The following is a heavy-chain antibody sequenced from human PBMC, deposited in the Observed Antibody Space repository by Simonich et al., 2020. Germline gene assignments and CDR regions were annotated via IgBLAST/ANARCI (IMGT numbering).Heavy chain of an antibody. D-gene: IGHD6-13*01. J-gene: IGHJ4*02. V-gene: IGHV3-21*01. CDR1: GFTFSSYS. CDR2: ISSSSSYI. CDR3: ARARGDSSSWYFDY. Sequence: EVQLVESGGGLVKPGGSLRLSCAASGFTFSSYSMNWVRQAPGKGREWVSSISSSSSYIYYADSGKGRFTISRDNAKNSLYLQMNSLRAEDTAVYYCARARGDSSSWYFDYWGQGTLVTVSS.